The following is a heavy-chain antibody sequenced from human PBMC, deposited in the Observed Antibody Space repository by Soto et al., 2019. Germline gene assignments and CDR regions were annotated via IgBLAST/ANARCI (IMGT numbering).Heavy chain of an antibody. CDR3: AGYYGDHKFDY. V-gene: IGHV1-69*13. Sequence: SVKVSCKASGGTFSSYAISWVRQAPGQGLEWMGGIIPIFGTANYTQKFQGRVTITADESTSTAYMELSSLRSEDTAVYYCAGYYGDHKFDYWGQGTLVTVSS. J-gene: IGHJ4*02. D-gene: IGHD4-17*01. CDR1: GGTFSSYA. CDR2: IIPIFGTA.